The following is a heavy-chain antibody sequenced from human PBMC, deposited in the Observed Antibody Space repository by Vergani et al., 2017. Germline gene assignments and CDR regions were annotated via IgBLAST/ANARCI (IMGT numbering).Heavy chain of an antibody. CDR2: ISYDGSNK. Sequence: QVQLVESGGGVVQPGRSLRLSCAASGFTFSSYGMHWVRQAPGKGLEWVAVISYDGSNKYYADSVKGRFTISSDNSKNTLYLQMNSLRAEDTAVYYCAKDPALHYYDSSGYYDYWGQGTLVTVSS. CDR3: AKDPALHYYDSSGYYDY. CDR1: GFTFSSYG. D-gene: IGHD3-22*01. V-gene: IGHV3-30*18. J-gene: IGHJ4*02.